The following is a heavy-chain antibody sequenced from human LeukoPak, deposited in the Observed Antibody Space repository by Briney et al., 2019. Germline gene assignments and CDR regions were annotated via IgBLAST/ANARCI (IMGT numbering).Heavy chain of an antibody. J-gene: IGHJ4*02. CDR3: AREGRGYGDPIDY. CDR2: ISYDGSNK. V-gene: IGHV3-30*04. CDR1: GFTFSSYA. D-gene: IGHD4-17*01. Sequence: GGSLRLSCAASGFTFSSYAMHWVRQAPGKGLEWVAVISYDGSNKYYADSVKGRFTISRDNSKNTLYLQMNSLRAEDTAMYYCAREGRGYGDPIDYWGQGTLVTVSS.